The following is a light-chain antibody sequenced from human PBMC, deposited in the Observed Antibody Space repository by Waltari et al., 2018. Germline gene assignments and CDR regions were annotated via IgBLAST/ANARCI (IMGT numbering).Light chain of an antibody. Sequence: EIVLTQSPGTLSLSPGERATLSCRASQSVSRVLAWYQQKPGQAPRLLIYGPSNRATGIPDRFSGSGSGTDFSLTISRLDPEDFAVYYCQHYVRLPVTFGQGTKVEIK. CDR3: QHYVRLPVT. J-gene: IGKJ1*01. V-gene: IGKV3-20*01. CDR2: GPS. CDR1: QSVSRV.